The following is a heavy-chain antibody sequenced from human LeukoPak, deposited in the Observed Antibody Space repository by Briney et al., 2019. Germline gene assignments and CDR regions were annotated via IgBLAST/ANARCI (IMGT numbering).Heavy chain of an antibody. V-gene: IGHV3-7*01. Sequence: GGSLRLSCAASGFDLSKNWMSWVRQAPGKGLEWVAKIKPDGSETSYVESVEGRLPISRDNAKNSLFLQMNSLRAEDTALYYCATFSSGFYPKEPFDIWGRGTMVSVSS. J-gene: IGHJ3*02. CDR1: GFDLSKNW. CDR2: IKPDGSET. D-gene: IGHD3-22*01. CDR3: ATFSSGFYPKEPFDI.